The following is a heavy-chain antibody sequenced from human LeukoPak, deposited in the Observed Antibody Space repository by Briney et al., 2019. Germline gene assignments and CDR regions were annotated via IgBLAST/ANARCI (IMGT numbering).Heavy chain of an antibody. CDR3: ARGGAGTHRYYGMDV. V-gene: IGHV4-4*07. CDR2: IYTSGST. D-gene: IGHD3-16*01. CDR1: GGSISSYY. Sequence: LETLSLTCTVSGGSISSYYWSWIRQPAGKGLEWIGRIYTSGSTNYNPSLKSRVTMSVDTSKNQFSLKLSSVTAADTAVYYCARGGAGTHRYYGMDVWGQGTTVTVSS. J-gene: IGHJ6*02.